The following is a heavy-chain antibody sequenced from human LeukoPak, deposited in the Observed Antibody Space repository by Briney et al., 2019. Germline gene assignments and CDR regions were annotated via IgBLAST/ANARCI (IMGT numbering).Heavy chain of an antibody. V-gene: IGHV3-21*01. CDR3: ARDPTYYYDSSGYYSQEMDY. Sequence: PGGSLRLSCAASGFTFSSYSMNWVRQAPGKGLEWVSSISSSSYIYYADSVKGRFTISRDNAKNSLYLQMNSLRAEDTAVYYCARDPTYYYDSSGYYSQEMDYWGQGTLVTVSS. CDR2: ISSSSYI. J-gene: IGHJ4*02. CDR1: GFTFSSYS. D-gene: IGHD3-22*01.